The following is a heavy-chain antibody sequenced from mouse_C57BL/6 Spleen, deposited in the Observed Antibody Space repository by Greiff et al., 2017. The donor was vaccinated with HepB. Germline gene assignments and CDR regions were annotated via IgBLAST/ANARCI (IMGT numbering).Heavy chain of an antibody. CDR3: AREGDGYYGYAMDD. J-gene: IGHJ4*01. CDR1: GYTFTSYW. Sequence: QVQLQQPGAELVKPGASVKLSCKASGYTFTSYWMHWVKQRPGQGLEWIGMIHPNSGSTNYNEKFKSKATLTVDKSSSTAYMQLSSLTSEDSAVYYCAREGDGYYGYAMDDWGQGTSVTVSS. D-gene: IGHD2-3*01. CDR2: IHPNSGST. V-gene: IGHV1-64*01.